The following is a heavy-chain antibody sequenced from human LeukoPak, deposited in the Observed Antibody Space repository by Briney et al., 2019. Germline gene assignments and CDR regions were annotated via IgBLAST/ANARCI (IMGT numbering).Heavy chain of an antibody. CDR1: GFTFNSYP. D-gene: IGHD3-16*01. J-gene: IGHJ4*02. CDR3: ARADHEKVGAIDY. V-gene: IGHV3-64D*06. CDR2: ISRNGGST. Sequence: GGSLRLSCSASGFTFNSYPVHWVRQAPGKGLEYVSGISRNGGSTYYADSVKGRSTISRDNSKNTLYLQMSSLRAEDTAVYYCARADHEKVGAIDYWGQGTLVIVSS.